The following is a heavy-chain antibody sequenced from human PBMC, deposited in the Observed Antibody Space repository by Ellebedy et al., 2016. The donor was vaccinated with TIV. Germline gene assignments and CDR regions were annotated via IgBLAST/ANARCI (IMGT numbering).Heavy chain of an antibody. CDR3: AGRYSGYDGYFDY. CDR2: INHSGST. J-gene: IGHJ4*02. Sequence: MPSETLSLTCAVYGGSFSGYYWSWLRQPPGKGLEWIGEINHSGSTNYNPSLKSRVTVSVDTSKNQFSLKLSSVTAADTAVYYCAGRYSGYDGYFDYWGQGTLVTVSS. V-gene: IGHV4-34*01. D-gene: IGHD5-12*01. CDR1: GGSFSGYY.